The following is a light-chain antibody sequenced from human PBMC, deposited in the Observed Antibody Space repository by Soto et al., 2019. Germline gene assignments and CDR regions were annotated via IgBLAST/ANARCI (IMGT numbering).Light chain of an antibody. V-gene: IGKV3-15*01. CDR2: GAS. CDR3: QQYNNWPPAYT. CDR1: QRISSN. Sequence: EIVMTQSPATLSVSPRERATLSSRASQRISSNLAWYQQKPGQAPRLLIYGASTRATGIPERFSGSGSGTEFTLTISSLQSEEFAVYYCQQYNNWPPAYTFGQGTKVEIK. J-gene: IGKJ2*01.